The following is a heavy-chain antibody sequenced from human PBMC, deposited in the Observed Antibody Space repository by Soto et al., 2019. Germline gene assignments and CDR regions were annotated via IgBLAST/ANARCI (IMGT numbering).Heavy chain of an antibody. CDR1: GYTFTNYD. J-gene: IGHJ4*02. Sequence: QVQLVQSGAEVKKPGASVRVSCKAAGYTFTNYDIYWVRQATGQGLEWMGWLNPNSGNTGYAQNIQGRVSMTRDKSTSTAYMELSSLRSEDTAVYYCARAVAASDYWGQGTLVTVSS. CDR3: ARAVAASDY. CDR2: LNPNSGNT. D-gene: IGHD2-15*01. V-gene: IGHV1-8*01.